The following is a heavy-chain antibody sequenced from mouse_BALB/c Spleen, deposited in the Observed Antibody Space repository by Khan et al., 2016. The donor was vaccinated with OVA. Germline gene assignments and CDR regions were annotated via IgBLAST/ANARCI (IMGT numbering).Heavy chain of an antibody. V-gene: IGHV1S81*02. J-gene: IGHJ2*01. CDR3: ERIKKIVATYFDY. Sequence: QVQLQQSEAELVKAGASVKMSCKASGYTFTSYWMHWVKQRLGQGLEWFAETNPTNGRTYYNEKFKSKATLTVDKSSSTAYMLLSGPTFEDSAVYYCERIKKIVATYFDYWGQGTTLTVSS. CDR1: GYTFTSYW. D-gene: IGHD1-1*01. CDR2: TNPTNGRT.